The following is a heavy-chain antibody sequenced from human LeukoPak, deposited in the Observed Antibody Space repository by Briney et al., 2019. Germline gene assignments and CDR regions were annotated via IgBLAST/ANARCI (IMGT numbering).Heavy chain of an antibody. CDR1: GYTFTGYY. D-gene: IGHD3-22*01. V-gene: IGHV1-2*02. CDR3: ARDIAYESDDAFDI. J-gene: IGHJ3*02. CDR2: INPNSGGT. Sequence: GASVKVSCKASGYTFTGYYMHWVRQAPGQGLEWMGWINPNSGGTNYAQKFQGRVTMTRDTSISTAYMELSRLRSDDTAVYYCARDIAYESDDAFDIWGQGTMVTVSS.